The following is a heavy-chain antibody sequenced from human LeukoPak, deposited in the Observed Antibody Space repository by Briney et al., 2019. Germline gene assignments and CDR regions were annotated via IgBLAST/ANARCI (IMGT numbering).Heavy chain of an antibody. D-gene: IGHD1-26*01. V-gene: IGHV4-59*08. CDR1: GASVSTYY. CDR2: IYASGST. Sequence: SETLSLTCTVSGASVSTYYWNWIRQPPGKGLEWTGNIYASGSTIYNPSLKSRVTISVDTSRNQFSLRLTSVTAADTAVYFCARRMGGEYGNWFDTWGQGTLVTVSS. J-gene: IGHJ5*02. CDR3: ARRMGGEYGNWFDT.